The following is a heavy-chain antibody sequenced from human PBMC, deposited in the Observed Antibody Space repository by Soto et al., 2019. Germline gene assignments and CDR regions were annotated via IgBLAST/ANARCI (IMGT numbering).Heavy chain of an antibody. CDR3: AHTAAKAGGENAFDI. CDR2: IYWNDDK. J-gene: IGHJ3*02. D-gene: IGHD2-21*01. CDR1: GFSLSTSGVG. Sequence: QITLKESGPTLVKPTQTLTLTCTFSGFSLSTSGVGVGWIRQPPGKALEWLALIYWNDDKRCSPSLKSRLTITKDTSKNQVVLTMTNMDPVDTATYYCAHTAAKAGGENAFDIWGQGTMVTVSS. V-gene: IGHV2-5*01.